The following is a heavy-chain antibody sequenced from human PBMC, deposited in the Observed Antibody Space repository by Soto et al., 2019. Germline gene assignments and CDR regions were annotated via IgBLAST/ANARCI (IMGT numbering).Heavy chain of an antibody. J-gene: IGHJ4*02. Sequence: EVQLVESGGGLVKPGGSLGLSCTASGFTFSSYNMNWVRQAPGKGLEWVSSISSSSNYIYYADSMKGRFIISRDNAKNSLYLQMNSLRAEDTAVYYCARENAYGDPNSFDYWGQGTLVTVSS. D-gene: IGHD4-17*01. CDR1: GFTFSSYN. V-gene: IGHV3-21*02. CDR3: ARENAYGDPNSFDY. CDR2: ISSSSNYI.